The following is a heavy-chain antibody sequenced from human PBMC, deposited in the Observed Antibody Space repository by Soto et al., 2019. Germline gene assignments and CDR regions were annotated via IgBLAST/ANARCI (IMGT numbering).Heavy chain of an antibody. CDR1: GGSISSGDYY. J-gene: IGHJ4*02. V-gene: IGHV4-30-4*01. CDR2: IYYSGST. CDR3: ASYLGGDYFDY. D-gene: IGHD3-10*01. Sequence: SETLSLTCTVSGGSISSGDYYWSWIRRPPGKGLEWIGYIYYSGSTYYNPSLKSRVTISVDTSKNQFSLKLSSVTAADTAVYYCASYLGGDYFDYWGQGTLVTVSS.